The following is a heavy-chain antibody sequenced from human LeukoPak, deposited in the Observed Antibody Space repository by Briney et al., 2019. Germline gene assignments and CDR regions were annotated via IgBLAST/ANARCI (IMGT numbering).Heavy chain of an antibody. CDR1: GGSFSGYY. J-gene: IGHJ4*02. CDR3: ARASREDYYDSSGKVDY. V-gene: IGHV4-34*01. Sequence: SETLSLTCAVYGGSFSGYYWSWIRQPPGKGLEWIGEINHSGSTNYYPSLKSRVTISVDTSKNQFSLKLSSVTAADTAVYYCARASREDYYDSSGKVDYWGQGTLVTVSS. D-gene: IGHD3-22*01. CDR2: INHSGST.